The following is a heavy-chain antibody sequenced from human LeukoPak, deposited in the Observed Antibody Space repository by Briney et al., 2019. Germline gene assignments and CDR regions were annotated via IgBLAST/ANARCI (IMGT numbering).Heavy chain of an antibody. CDR2: IKQDGSEK. CDR3: ARDIVGATGFG. Sequence: PGXXLRLSCAASGFTFSSYWMSWVRQAPGKGLEWVANIKQDGSEKYYVDSVKGRFTISRDNAKNSLYLQMNSLRAEDTAVYYCARDIVGATGFGWGQGTLVTVSS. J-gene: IGHJ4*02. D-gene: IGHD1-26*01. V-gene: IGHV3-7*01. CDR1: GFTFSSYW.